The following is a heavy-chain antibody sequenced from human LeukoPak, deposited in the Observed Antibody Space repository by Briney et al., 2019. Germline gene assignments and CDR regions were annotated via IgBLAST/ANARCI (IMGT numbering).Heavy chain of an antibody. J-gene: IGHJ4*02. D-gene: IGHD3-16*02. V-gene: IGHV4-34*01. Sequence: SETLSLTCAVYGGSFSGYYWSWIRQPPGKGLEWIGEINHSGSTNYNPSLKSRVTISVDTSKKQFSLKLSSVTAADTAVYFCARGLSAVVYWGQGTLVTASS. CDR1: GGSFSGYY. CDR3: ARGLSAVVY. CDR2: INHSGST.